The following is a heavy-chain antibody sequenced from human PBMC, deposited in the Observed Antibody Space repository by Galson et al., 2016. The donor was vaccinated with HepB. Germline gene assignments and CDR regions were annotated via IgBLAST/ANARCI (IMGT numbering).Heavy chain of an antibody. CDR2: IFHTGTT. J-gene: IGHJ3*02. V-gene: IGHV4-4*02. CDR3: ARHTSVPKTRGFDM. CDR1: GDSISGANW. Sequence: SETLSLTCAVSGDSISGANWWSWVRQSPEQGLGWIGEIFHTGTTHYNPSFESRVTISMDQSQNQLSLSLNAVTAADTAVYYCARHTSVPKTRGFDMWGPGTMVIVSS. D-gene: IGHD4-11*01.